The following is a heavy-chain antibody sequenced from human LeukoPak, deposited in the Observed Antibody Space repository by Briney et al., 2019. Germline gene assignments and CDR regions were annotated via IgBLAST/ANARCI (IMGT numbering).Heavy chain of an antibody. D-gene: IGHD6-13*01. Sequence: SGKVSFKGSGGTFHSYAIRWGRAGPGQGVGGVGGVIPIFGTANYAQKFQGRVTITADESTSTAYMELSSLRSEGTAVYYCARSREGYSSSWYGDYWGQGTLVTVSS. CDR3: ARSREGYSSSWYGDY. CDR1: GGTFHSYA. J-gene: IGHJ4*02. V-gene: IGHV1-69*01. CDR2: VIPIFGTA.